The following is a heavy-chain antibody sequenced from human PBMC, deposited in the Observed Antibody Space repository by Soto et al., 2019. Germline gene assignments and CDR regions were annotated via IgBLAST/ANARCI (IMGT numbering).Heavy chain of an antibody. CDR1: GFTFTNYA. V-gene: IGHV3-23*01. CDR2: ISASGGST. Sequence: EVQLLESGGGLVQPGGSLRLSCAASGFTFTNYAMSWVRQAPGKGLEWVSTISASGGSTYHADSVKGRFTISRDNSKNTPFMQMNSLRDEDTAANLCAEDIGGSGGYYIYGMDVWGQGTTVTVS. D-gene: IGHD3-10*01. CDR3: AEDIGGSGGYYIYGMDV. J-gene: IGHJ6*02.